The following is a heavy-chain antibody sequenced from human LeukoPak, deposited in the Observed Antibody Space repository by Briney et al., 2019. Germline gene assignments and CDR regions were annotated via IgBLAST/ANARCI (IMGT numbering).Heavy chain of an antibody. D-gene: IGHD1-26*01. Sequence: PGGSLRLSCAASEFTFSSYGMHWVRQAPGKGLEWVAVISYDGSNKYYADSVKGRFTISRDNSKNTLYLQMNSLRAEDTAVYYCARGGVGAMFNDAFDIWGQGTMVTVSS. CDR1: EFTFSSYG. CDR2: ISYDGSNK. CDR3: ARGGVGAMFNDAFDI. V-gene: IGHV3-30*19. J-gene: IGHJ3*02.